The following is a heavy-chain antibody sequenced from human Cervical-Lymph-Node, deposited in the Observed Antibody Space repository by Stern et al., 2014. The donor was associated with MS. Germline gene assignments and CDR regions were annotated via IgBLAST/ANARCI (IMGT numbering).Heavy chain of an antibody. D-gene: IGHD5-18*01. Sequence: QLVQSGTEVKKPGASVKVSCKASGDTFGTYGVNWVRQAPGQRLEWLGWISGYKGNPNYAQRLQGRVTLTTDTSTTTAYMELRSLRSDDTAVYYCAIMGTNGIDVWGQGTTVTVSS. CDR2: ISGYKGNP. V-gene: IGHV1-18*01. J-gene: IGHJ6*02. CDR1: GDTFGTYG. CDR3: AIMGTNGIDV.